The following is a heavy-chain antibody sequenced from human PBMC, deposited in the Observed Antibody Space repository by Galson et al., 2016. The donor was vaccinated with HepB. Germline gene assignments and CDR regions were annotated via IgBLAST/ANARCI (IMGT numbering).Heavy chain of an antibody. V-gene: IGHV3-48*01. CDR3: SGTFYYDSSGIDY. CDR1: GLAFSRYN. J-gene: IGHJ4*02. D-gene: IGHD3-22*01. Sequence: SLRLSCAASGLAFSRYNMNWVRQAPGKGLEWVSYISSSSSSIHYADSVKGRFTISRDDAKSSLYLQLNSLRAEDTAVYYCSGTFYYDSSGIDYWGQGTLVTVSS. CDR2: ISSSSSSI.